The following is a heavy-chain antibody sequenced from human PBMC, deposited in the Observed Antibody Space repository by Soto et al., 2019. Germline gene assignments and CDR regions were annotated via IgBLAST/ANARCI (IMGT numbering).Heavy chain of an antibody. Sequence: ASVKISCKASGYTFTNFGVTWVRRAPGQGLEWMGWISAYTDTPNYAQKFKGRVTMTIDTSTSTAYMDLRSLTSDDTAVYYCAIVIPGVEAWFEPWGKGTLVTVS. V-gene: IGHV1-18*01. CDR3: AIVIPGVEAWFEP. CDR1: GYTFTNFG. CDR2: ISAYTDTP. J-gene: IGHJ5*02. D-gene: IGHD2-2*01.